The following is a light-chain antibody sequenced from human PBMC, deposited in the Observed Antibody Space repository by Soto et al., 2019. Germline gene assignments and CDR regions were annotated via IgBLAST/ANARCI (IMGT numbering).Light chain of an antibody. CDR3: QQYGSSLFT. J-gene: IGKJ3*01. CDR2: GAS. Sequence: EIVLTQSPGTLSLSPGESATLSCRASQSVRSSYLAWYQQKPGQAPRLLIYGASSRATGIPDRFSCSGSGTDFTLNISRLEPEDFAVYYCQQYGSSLFTFGPGTKVDIK. CDR1: QSVRSSY. V-gene: IGKV3-20*01.